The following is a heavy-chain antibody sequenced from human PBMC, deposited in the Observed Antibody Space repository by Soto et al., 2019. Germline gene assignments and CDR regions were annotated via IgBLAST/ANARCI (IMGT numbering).Heavy chain of an antibody. CDR2: IWYDGSNK. J-gene: IGHJ6*02. Sequence: QVQLVESGGGVVQPGRSLRLSCAATGFTFSHYGMHWVRQAPGKGLEWVAVIWYDGSNKYYADSVKGRCTISRDNSKNTVFLQMRSLRDEDTAVYYCATNWGALYQSYYGMEVWGQGTTVTVSS. CDR1: GFTFSHYG. V-gene: IGHV3-33*01. D-gene: IGHD7-27*01. CDR3: ATNWGALYQSYYGMEV.